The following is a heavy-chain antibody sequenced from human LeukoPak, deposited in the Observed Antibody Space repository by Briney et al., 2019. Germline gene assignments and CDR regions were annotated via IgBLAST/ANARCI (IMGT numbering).Heavy chain of an antibody. CDR2: IIPIFGTA. J-gene: IGHJ4*02. Sequence: SVKVSCKASGGTFSSYAISWVRQAPGQGLEWMGGIIPIFGTANYAQKLQGRVTMTTDTSTSTAYMELRSLRSDDTAVYYCARDLVGARGYWGQGTLVTVSS. D-gene: IGHD1-26*01. CDR3: ARDLVGARGY. CDR1: GGTFSSYA. V-gene: IGHV1-69*05.